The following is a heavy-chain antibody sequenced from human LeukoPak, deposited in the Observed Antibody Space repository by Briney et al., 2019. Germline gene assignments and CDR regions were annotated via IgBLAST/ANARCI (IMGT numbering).Heavy chain of an antibody. CDR1: GGTFSSYA. V-gene: IGHV1-69*01. J-gene: IGHJ4*02. D-gene: IGHD6-6*01. Sequence: GASVKVSCKASGGTFSSYAISWVRQAPGQGLEWMGGIIPIFGTANYAQKFQGRVTITADESTSTAYMELSSLRSEDTAVYYCARDGGARLPADFGYWGQGTLVTVSS. CDR2: IIPIFGTA. CDR3: ARDGGARLPADFGY.